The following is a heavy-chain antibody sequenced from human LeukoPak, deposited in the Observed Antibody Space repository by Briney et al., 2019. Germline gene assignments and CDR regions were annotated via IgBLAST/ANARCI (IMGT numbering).Heavy chain of an antibody. CDR3: ARHYGLRYFDWLFDPPNAFDI. J-gene: IGHJ3*02. CDR1: GGSVSSNSYY. D-gene: IGHD3-9*01. CDR2: IYYSGDT. V-gene: IGHV4-39*01. Sequence: SETLSLTCTVSGGSVSSNSYYWAWIRQPPGKGLEWIGSIYYSGDTYYSPSLKSRVTTSVDTSMNQLSLKLSSVTAADTAVYYCARHYGLRYFDWLFDPPNAFDIWGQGTMVTVSS.